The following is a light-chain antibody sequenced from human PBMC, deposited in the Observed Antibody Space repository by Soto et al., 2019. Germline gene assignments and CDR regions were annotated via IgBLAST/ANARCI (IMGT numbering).Light chain of an antibody. CDR2: GAS. J-gene: IGKJ4*01. Sequence: ETVMTQSPGTLSVSPGESATFSCGTSQSVSSNLAWYQQKPGQAPRLLIYGASTRATGIPARFSGSGSGTEFTLTISYLRPEDSAVYFCQQYHDWVTFGGGTRVEI. CDR3: QQYHDWVT. CDR1: QSVSSN. V-gene: IGKV3D-15*01.